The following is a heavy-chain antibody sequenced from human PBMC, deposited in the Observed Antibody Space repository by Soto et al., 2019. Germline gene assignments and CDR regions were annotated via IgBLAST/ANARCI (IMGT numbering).Heavy chain of an antibody. CDR1: GDSISSYY. Sequence: PSETLSLTCTVSGDSISSYYWSWIRQPPGKGLEWIGFLYYSGTTNYNPSLNSRVTMSVDTSKNQLSLKLTSVTAADTATYYCARGGVRLDVWGQGTTVTVSS. D-gene: IGHD3-10*01. V-gene: IGHV4-59*01. CDR3: ARGGVRLDV. CDR2: LYYSGTT. J-gene: IGHJ6*02.